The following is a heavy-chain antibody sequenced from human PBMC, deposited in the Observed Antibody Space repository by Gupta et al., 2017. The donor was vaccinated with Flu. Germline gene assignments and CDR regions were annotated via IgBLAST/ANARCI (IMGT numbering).Heavy chain of an antibody. V-gene: IGHV3-23*01. Sequence: FTFSSYAMNWVRQAPGKGLEWVSAISESGGRTYYADSVKGRFTISRDNSKNTLHLQVNSLRAEDTAVYYCAKGQSSGAFYFYYMDVWGKGSTVTVSS. J-gene: IGHJ6*03. CDR3: AKGQSSGAFYFYYMDV. CDR1: FTFSSYA. CDR2: ISESGGRT.